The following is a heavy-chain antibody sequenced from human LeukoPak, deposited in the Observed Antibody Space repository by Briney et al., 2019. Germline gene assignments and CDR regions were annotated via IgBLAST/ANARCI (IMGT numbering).Heavy chain of an antibody. J-gene: IGHJ6*02. CDR1: GFTFSSYG. Sequence: PGRSLRLSCAASGFTFSSYGMHWVRQAPGKGLEWVAVISYDGSNKYYADSVKGRFTISRDNSKNTLYLQMNSLRAEDTAVYYCAHHSSSSDYYYYYYGMDVWGQGTTVTVSS. D-gene: IGHD6-6*01. CDR3: AHHSSSSDYYYYYYGMDV. V-gene: IGHV3-30*03. CDR2: ISYDGSNK.